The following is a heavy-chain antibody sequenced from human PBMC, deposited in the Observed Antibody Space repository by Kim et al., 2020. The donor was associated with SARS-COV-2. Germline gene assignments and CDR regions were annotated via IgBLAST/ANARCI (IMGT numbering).Heavy chain of an antibody. V-gene: IGHV4-59*01. J-gene: IGHJ2*01. Sequence: SETLSLTCTVSGGSISSYYWSWIRQPPGKGLEWIGYIYYSGSTNYNPSLKSRVTISVDTSKNQFSLKLSSVTAADTAVYYCARDKWRSSWYNGWYFDLWGRGTLVTVSS. CDR3: ARDKWRSSWYNGWYFDL. CDR2: IYYSGST. CDR1: GGSISSYY. D-gene: IGHD6-13*01.